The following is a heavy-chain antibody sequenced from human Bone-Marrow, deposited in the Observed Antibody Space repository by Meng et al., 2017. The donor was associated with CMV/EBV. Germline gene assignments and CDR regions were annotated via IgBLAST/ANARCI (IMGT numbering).Heavy chain of an antibody. CDR3: ARDLDSYDSSAYYET. CDR2: IKQDGSEK. J-gene: IGHJ5*02. D-gene: IGHD3-22*01. V-gene: IGHV3-7*01. CDR1: GFTFTSYW. Sequence: GESLKISCAASGFTFTSYWMSWVRQAPGKGLEWVANIKQDGSEKYYVDSVKGRFTISRDNAKNSLYLQTNSLRAEDTAVYYCARDLDSYDSSAYYETWGQGTLVTVSS.